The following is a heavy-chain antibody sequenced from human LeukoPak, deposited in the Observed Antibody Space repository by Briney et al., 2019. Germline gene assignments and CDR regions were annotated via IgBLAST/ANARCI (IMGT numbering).Heavy chain of an antibody. D-gene: IGHD6-13*01. J-gene: IGHJ6*02. Sequence: KPSETLSLTCAVYGGSFSGYYWSWIRQPPGKGLEWIGEINHSGSTNYNPSLKSRVTISVDTSKNQFSLKLSSVTAADTAVYYCARGPRIAAAGQNYYYYGMDVWGQGTTVTVSS. CDR3: ARGPRIAAAGQNYYYYGMDV. V-gene: IGHV4-34*01. CDR2: INHSGST. CDR1: GGSFSGYY.